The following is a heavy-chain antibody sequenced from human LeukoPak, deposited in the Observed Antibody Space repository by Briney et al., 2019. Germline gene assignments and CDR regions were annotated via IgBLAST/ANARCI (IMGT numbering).Heavy chain of an antibody. CDR1: GGSISSGGYY. J-gene: IGHJ4*02. D-gene: IGHD3-3*01. Sequence: PSETLSLTCTVSGGSISSGGYYWSWIRQHPGKGLEWIGYIYYSGSTNYNPSLKSRVTISVDTSKNQFSLKLSSVTAADTAVYYCARHTSSVYYDFWSGYEDYFDYWGQGTLVTVSS. CDR2: IYYSGST. CDR3: ARHTSSVYYDFWSGYEDYFDY. V-gene: IGHV4-61*08.